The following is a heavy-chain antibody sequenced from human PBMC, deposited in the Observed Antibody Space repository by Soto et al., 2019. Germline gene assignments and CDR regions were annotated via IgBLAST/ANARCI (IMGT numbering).Heavy chain of an antibody. J-gene: IGHJ5*02. CDR2: IYPGDSDT. V-gene: IGHV5-51*01. CDR3: ARLKTSDCSSTSCYGGYWFDP. D-gene: IGHD2-2*01. Sequence: PGGSLKISYKASGYSFTSYWISWVRQMPGKGLEWMGIIYPGDSDTRYSPSFQGQVTISADKSISTAYLQWSSLKASDTAMYYCARLKTSDCSSTSCYGGYWFDPWGQGTLVTVSS. CDR1: GYSFTSYW.